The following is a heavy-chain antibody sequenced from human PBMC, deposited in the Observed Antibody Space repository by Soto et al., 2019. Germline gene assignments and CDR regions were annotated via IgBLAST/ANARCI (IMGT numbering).Heavy chain of an antibody. D-gene: IGHD1-26*01. V-gene: IGHV4-59*08. CDR2: IYYIVST. Sequence: QVQLQESGPGLVKPSETLSLTCTVSGGSISSYYWSWIRQPPGKGLEWIGYIYYIVSTNYNPSLKXPVXIXGDTSKNQFSLKLSSVTAADTAVYYCARQGSYSLRDWGQGTLVTVSS. J-gene: IGHJ4*02. CDR1: GGSISSYY. CDR3: ARQGSYSLRD.